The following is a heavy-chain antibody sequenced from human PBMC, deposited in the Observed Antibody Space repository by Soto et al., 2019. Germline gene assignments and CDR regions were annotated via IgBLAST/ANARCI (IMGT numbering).Heavy chain of an antibody. D-gene: IGHD3-22*01. CDR1: GFNVNNAW. V-gene: IGHV3-15*07. CDR2: IKSKNDGGTT. CDR3: RSGYDY. Sequence: EVQLVVSGGGLVKPGGSLRLSCAVSGFNVNNAWMNWVRQAPGKGLEWVGRIKSKNDGGTTDYAAPVKGRFTISRDDSKNTVYLQMDSLKSEDTAVYYCRSGYDYWDQGTLVTVSS. J-gene: IGHJ4*02.